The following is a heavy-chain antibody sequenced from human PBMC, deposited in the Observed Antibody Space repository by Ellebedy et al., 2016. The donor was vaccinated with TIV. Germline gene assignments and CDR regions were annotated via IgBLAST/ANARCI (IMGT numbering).Heavy chain of an antibody. CDR1: GFTFTNSG. D-gene: IGHD2-21*02. Sequence: GESLKISCAASGFTFTNSGFHWVRQAPGKGLEWVAVISHDGMNKYYADSVKGRFTISRDDSKTTVYLEMDSLRIEDTALYYCARALGGGDCYWGQGTLVTVSS. CDR3: ARALGGGDCY. CDR2: ISHDGMNK. J-gene: IGHJ4*02. V-gene: IGHV3-30*03.